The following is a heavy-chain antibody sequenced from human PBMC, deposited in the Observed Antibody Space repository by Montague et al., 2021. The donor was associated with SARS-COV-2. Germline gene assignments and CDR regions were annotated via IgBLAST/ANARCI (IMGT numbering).Heavy chain of an antibody. CDR2: IFHSGIT. Sequence: SETLSLTCSVSGGSISSYHWSWIRQSPGKGLEWIGYIFHSGITDYNPSLKSRVTISVDMSKNQFSLQLNSVTAADSAVYYCARTEYNWNDWFDPWGRGTLVTVSS. CDR1: GGSISSYH. D-gene: IGHD1-20*01. J-gene: IGHJ5*02. V-gene: IGHV4-59*13. CDR3: ARTEYNWNDWFDP.